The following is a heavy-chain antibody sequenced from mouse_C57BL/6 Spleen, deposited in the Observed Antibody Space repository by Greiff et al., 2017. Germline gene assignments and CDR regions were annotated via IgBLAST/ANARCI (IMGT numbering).Heavy chain of an antibody. CDR1: GFSLTSYG. V-gene: IGHV2-4*01. D-gene: IGHD4-1*01. Sequence: VKVVESGPGLVQPSQSLSITCTVSGFSLTSYGVHWVRQPPGKGLEWLGVIWSGGSTDYNAAFISRLSISKDNSKSQVFFKMNSLQADDTAIYYCAKTGFSMDYWGQGTSVTVSS. J-gene: IGHJ4*01. CDR3: AKTGFSMDY. CDR2: IWSGGST.